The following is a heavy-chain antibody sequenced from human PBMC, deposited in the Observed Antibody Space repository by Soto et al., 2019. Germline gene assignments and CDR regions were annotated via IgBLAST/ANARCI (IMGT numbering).Heavy chain of an antibody. J-gene: IGHJ3*02. CDR1: GGSISIGTSY. V-gene: IGHV4-31*03. D-gene: IGHD2-2*01. Sequence: QVQLKESGPGLVKPSQTLSLTCTVSGGSISIGTSYWNWIRQHPGKGLEWIGYIYYTGTSNYNPSLKSRLRMSIDTSGNQFSLNLRSVTDADTAVYFCARARSCTSCYGGGEYDIWGQGTMVSVSS. CDR3: ARARSCTSCYGGGEYDI. CDR2: IYYTGTS.